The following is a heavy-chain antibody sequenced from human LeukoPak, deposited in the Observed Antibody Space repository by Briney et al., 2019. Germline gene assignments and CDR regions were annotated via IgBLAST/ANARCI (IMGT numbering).Heavy chain of an antibody. CDR1: GFTFSSYW. CDR3: ARDEVGTIFGVVIISGMDV. Sequence: GGSLRLSCAASGFTFSSYWMSWVRQAPGKGLEWVANIKQDGSEKYYVDSVKGRFTISRDNAKNSLYLQMNSLRAEDTAVYYCARDEVGTIFGVVIISGMDVWGQGTTVTVSS. CDR2: IKQDGSEK. J-gene: IGHJ6*02. V-gene: IGHV3-7*01. D-gene: IGHD3-3*01.